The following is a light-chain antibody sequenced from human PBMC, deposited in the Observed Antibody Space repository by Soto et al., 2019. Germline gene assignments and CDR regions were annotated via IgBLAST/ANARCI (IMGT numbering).Light chain of an antibody. J-gene: IGKJ4*01. Sequence: EIVMTQSPATLSVSPGERVTLSCRASQSVSTNLAWNQQKPGQPPRPLIYGASTRATGAPARFSGSGSGTEFTLTISSLQSEDFAVYYCQHYNNLWGFGGGTKVEIK. V-gene: IGKV3-15*01. CDR2: GAS. CDR1: QSVSTN. CDR3: QHYNNLWG.